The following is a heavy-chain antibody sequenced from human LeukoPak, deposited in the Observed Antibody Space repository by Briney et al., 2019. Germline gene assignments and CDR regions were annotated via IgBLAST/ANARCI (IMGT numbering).Heavy chain of an antibody. CDR1: GGSISSSSDY. CDR2: IYYSGST. J-gene: IGHJ3*01. D-gene: IGHD6-13*01. CDR3: ARPGYSSSGYAFDAFDF. Sequence: PSETLSLTCTVSGGSISSSSDYWGWLRQPPGKGLEWIGSIYYSGSTYYNPSLKSRVTISVDTSKNRFSLKVSSVTAADTAVYYCARPGYSSSGYAFDAFDFWGQGTMVTVSS. V-gene: IGHV4-39*01.